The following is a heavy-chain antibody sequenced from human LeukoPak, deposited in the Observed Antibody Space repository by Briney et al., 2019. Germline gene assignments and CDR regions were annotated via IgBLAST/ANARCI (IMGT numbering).Heavy chain of an antibody. J-gene: IGHJ4*02. Sequence: GGSLRLSCAPSGLAFSRTGMHWVRHVPGKGPVWVSQIISDGSSTTYADSVKGRFTISRDNAKNSLYLQMNSLRAEETAVYYCASAAYSSSGGYWGQGTLVTVSS. D-gene: IGHD6-13*01. V-gene: IGHV3-74*01. CDR1: GLAFSRTG. CDR2: IISDGSST. CDR3: ASAAYSSSGGY.